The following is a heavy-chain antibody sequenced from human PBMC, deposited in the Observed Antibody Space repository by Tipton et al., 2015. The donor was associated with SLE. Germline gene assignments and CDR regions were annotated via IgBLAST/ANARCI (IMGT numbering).Heavy chain of an antibody. J-gene: IGHJ4*02. CDR3: ARDPKY. CDR2: IHYAGGT. CDR1: GDSLSSNNYY. Sequence: LRLSCSVSGDSLSSNNYYWGWIRQSPAQGLEWIGTIHYAGGTYYNPFLRSRVTISADTSKNQFSLKLTSVTAADTAVYYCARDPKYWGQGTLVIVSS. V-gene: IGHV4-39*07.